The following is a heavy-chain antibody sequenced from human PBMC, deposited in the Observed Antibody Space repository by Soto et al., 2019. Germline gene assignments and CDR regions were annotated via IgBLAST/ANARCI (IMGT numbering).Heavy chain of an antibody. J-gene: IGHJ4*02. CDR1: GFTFSNYG. CDR3: AKDRWFGELWLFDY. CDR2: ISYDGSKI. V-gene: IGHV3-30*18. Sequence: QVQLVESGGGVVQPGRSLRLSCAASGFTFSNYGMHWVRQAPGKGLEWVADISYDGSKIYYADSVKGRFTISRDTSKNTLYVQMNSLRAEDTAVYYWAKDRWFGELWLFDYWGQGTLVTVSS. D-gene: IGHD3-10*01.